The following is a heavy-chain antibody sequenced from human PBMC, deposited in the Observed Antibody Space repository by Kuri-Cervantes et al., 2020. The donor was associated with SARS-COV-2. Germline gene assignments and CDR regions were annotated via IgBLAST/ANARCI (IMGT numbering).Heavy chain of an antibody. D-gene: IGHD3-10*01. Sequence: SVKVSCKASGYTFTSYGISWARQAPGQGLEWMGGVIPIFGTANYAQKFQGRVTITTDESTSTAYMELSSLRSEDTAVYYCARDQYGSGGMGNYWGQGTLVTVSS. CDR3: ARDQYGSGGMGNY. V-gene: IGHV1-69*05. CDR2: VIPIFGTA. J-gene: IGHJ4*02. CDR1: GYTFTSYG.